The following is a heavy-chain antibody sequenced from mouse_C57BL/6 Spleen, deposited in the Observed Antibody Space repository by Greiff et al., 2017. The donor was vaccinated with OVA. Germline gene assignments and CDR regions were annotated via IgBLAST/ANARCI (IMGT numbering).Heavy chain of an antibody. CDR3: ARGGYENYAMDY. CDR1: GYTFTSYW. V-gene: IGHV1-69*01. D-gene: IGHD2-3*01. CDR2: IDPSDSYT. Sequence: VQLQQSGAELVMPGASVKLSCKASGYTFTSYWMHWVKQRPGQGLEWIGEIDPSDSYTNYNQKFKGKSTLTVDKSSSTAYMQLSSLTSEDSAVYYCARGGYENYAMDYWGQGTSVTVSS. J-gene: IGHJ4*01.